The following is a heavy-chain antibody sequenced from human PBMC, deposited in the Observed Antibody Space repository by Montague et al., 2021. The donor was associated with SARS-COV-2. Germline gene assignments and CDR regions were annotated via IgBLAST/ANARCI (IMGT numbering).Heavy chain of an antibody. CDR2: LYYSGST. CDR1: GGSISSSGYY. V-gene: IGHV4-39*01. Sequence: SETLSLTCTVSGGSISSSGYYWGWIRQPPGKGLDWIGSLYYSGSTYSNPSLKIRVTISVYTSQNPFSLKLGSVTAADTAVYYCARFPTSYYYDTKSAPATPDAFDVWGQGTMVTVSS. D-gene: IGHD3-22*01. J-gene: IGHJ3*01. CDR3: ARFPTSYYYDTKSAPATPDAFDV.